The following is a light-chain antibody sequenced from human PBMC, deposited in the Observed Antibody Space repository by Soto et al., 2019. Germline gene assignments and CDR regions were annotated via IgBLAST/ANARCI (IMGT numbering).Light chain of an antibody. V-gene: IGLV2-14*01. J-gene: IGLJ1*01. Sequence: QSVLTQPASVSESPGQSITISCTGTSSDVGASDFVSWYQQHPGKAPELIIYEISNRPSGVSSRFSGSKSGNTASLTVSGLQAEDEADYYCTSHAGTNNFPYVFGTGTKVTVL. CDR2: EIS. CDR1: SSDVGASDF. CDR3: TSHAGTNNFPYV.